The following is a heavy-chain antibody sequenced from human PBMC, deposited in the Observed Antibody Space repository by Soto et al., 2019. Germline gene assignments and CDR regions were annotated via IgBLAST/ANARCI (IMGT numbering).Heavy chain of an antibody. D-gene: IGHD3-3*01. CDR2: IIPIFGTA. CDR3: ALRITIFGVVIMDY. J-gene: IGHJ4*02. V-gene: IGHV1-69*06. Sequence: QVQLVQSGAEVKKPGSSVKVSCKASGGTFSSYAISWVRQAPGQGLEWMGGIIPIFGTANYAQKLQDRVTINADKSTSTAYMELSSLRSEDTAVYYCALRITIFGVVIMDYWGQGTLVTVSS. CDR1: GGTFSSYA.